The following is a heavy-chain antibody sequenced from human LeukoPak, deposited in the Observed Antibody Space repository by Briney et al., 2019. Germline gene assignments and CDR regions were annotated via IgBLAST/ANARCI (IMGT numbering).Heavy chain of an antibody. CDR1: GFTFSSYS. D-gene: IGHD1-26*01. CDR3: ARRSSGSYYHLDY. CDR2: ISGSGGRT. Sequence: GGSLRLSCAASGFTFSSYSINWVRQAPGKGLEWVSAISGSGGRTHYADSVKGRFTISRDNSKNTLYLQMNSLRSEDAAVYYCARRSSGSYYHLDYWGQGTLVTVSS. J-gene: IGHJ4*02. V-gene: IGHV3-23*01.